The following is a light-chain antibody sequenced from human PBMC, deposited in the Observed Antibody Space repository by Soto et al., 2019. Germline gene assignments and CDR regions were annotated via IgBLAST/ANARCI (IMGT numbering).Light chain of an antibody. Sequence: QSALTQPRSVSASPGQSVAISCIGTSSDVGGYNFVSWYQQYPGKAPKLIIYDVSKRPSGVPDRFSGSKSDNTASLTISGLQAEDEAGYYCCSYAGSYTLWVFGGGTKLTVL. V-gene: IGLV2-11*01. CDR1: SSDVGGYNF. CDR2: DVS. CDR3: CSYAGSYTLWV. J-gene: IGLJ3*02.